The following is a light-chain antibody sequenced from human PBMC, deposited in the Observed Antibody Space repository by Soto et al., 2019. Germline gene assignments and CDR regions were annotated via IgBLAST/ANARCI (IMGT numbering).Light chain of an antibody. CDR3: CSYARYTTYA. CDR2: EST. J-gene: IGLJ1*01. Sequence: QSALTQPASVSGSPGQSITISCTGTSSDVGSYNFVSWYQQHPGKAPKLMFYESTKRPSGVSNRFSGSRSGNTASLTIFDLQAEDEADYYCCSYARYTTYAFGTGTKVTVL. V-gene: IGLV2-23*01. CDR1: SSDVGSYNF.